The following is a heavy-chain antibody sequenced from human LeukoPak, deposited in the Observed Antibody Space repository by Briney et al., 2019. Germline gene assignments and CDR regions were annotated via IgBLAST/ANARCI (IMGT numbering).Heavy chain of an antibody. D-gene: IGHD3-22*01. V-gene: IGHV3-48*01. Sequence: PGGSLTLSCAASGFTFSSYSVNWVRQAPGMGLEWVSYISSGSSTIYYADSVKGRFTISRDNSKNTLYLQMNSLRAEDTAVYYCAKEVVVVITTPTEAGFDYWGQGTLVTVSS. CDR3: AKEVVVVITTPTEAGFDY. J-gene: IGHJ4*02. CDR1: GFTFSSYS. CDR2: ISSGSSTI.